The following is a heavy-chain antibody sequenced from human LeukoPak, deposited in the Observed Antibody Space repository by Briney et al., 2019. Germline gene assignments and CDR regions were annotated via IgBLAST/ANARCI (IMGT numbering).Heavy chain of an antibody. CDR3: AKGRRYYDFWSGYYADPRGDYMDV. Sequence: GGSLRLSCAASGFTFSSYAMSWVRQAPGKGLEWVSAISGSGGSTYYADSVKGRFTISRYNSKNTLYLQMNSLRAEDTAVYYCAKGRRYYDFWSGYYADPRGDYMDVWGKGTTVTVSS. CDR2: ISGSGGST. J-gene: IGHJ6*03. V-gene: IGHV3-23*01. CDR1: GFTFSSYA. D-gene: IGHD3-3*01.